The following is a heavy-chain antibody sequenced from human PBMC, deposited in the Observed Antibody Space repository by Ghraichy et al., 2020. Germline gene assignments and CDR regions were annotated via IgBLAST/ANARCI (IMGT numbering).Heavy chain of an antibody. D-gene: IGHD6-6*01. V-gene: IGHV1-69*04. CDR2: IIPILGIA. CDR1: GGTFSSYA. CDR3: ARDLITEQLVRRLVVHFDY. Sequence: SVTVSCKASGGTFSSYAISWVRQAPGQGLEWMGRIIPILGIANYAQKFQGRVTITADKSTSTAYMELSSLRSEDTAVYYCARDLITEQLVRRLVVHFDYWGQGTLVTVSS. J-gene: IGHJ4*02.